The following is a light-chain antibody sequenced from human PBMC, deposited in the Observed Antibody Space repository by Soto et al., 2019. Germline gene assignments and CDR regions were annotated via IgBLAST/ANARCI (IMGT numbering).Light chain of an antibody. CDR2: YPS. CDR3: QQYKRNSNK. J-gene: IGKJ1*01. CDR1: QTIAXW. V-gene: IGKV1-5*01. Sequence: IQMPQCHPTLCASVGYIVTSTCRARQTIAXWLAYYQHKPGKAPKLLTYYPSSLQTGCPSRFSGSGSGTEFTLTRSSLQPDDFANYYCQQYKRNSNKFGQGTKVDIK.